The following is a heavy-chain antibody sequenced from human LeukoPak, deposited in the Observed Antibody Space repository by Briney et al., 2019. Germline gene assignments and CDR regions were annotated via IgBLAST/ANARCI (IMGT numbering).Heavy chain of an antibody. CDR2: ISGSGGST. CDR3: AKDRPIHYYDSSGYYPDL. CDR1: GFTFSSYA. Sequence: GGSLRLSCAASGFTFSSYAMSWVRQAPGKGLEWVSAISGSGGSTYYADSVKGRFTISRDNSKNTLYLQMNSLRAEDTAVYYCAKDRPIHYYDSSGYYPDLWGQGTLVTVSS. V-gene: IGHV3-23*01. J-gene: IGHJ5*02. D-gene: IGHD3-22*01.